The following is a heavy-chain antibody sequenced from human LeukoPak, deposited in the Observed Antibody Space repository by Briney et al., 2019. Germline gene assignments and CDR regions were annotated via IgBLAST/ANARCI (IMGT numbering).Heavy chain of an antibody. D-gene: IGHD2-2*01. CDR3: ARTCPLLYCSSSFFDP. CDR1: GYTFTSFG. CDR2: ISAYNGDT. Sequence: ASVKVSCKTSGYTFTSFGISWVRQAPGQGLEWMGWISAYNGDTKSAPKFQGRVTMTTDTPTTAAYMDLRSLRSDDTAVYYCARTCPLLYCSSSFFDPWGRGTLVTVSS. V-gene: IGHV1-18*01. J-gene: IGHJ5*02.